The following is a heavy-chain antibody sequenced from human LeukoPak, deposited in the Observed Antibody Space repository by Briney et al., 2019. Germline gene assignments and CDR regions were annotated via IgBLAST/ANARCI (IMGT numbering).Heavy chain of an antibody. V-gene: IGHV4-31*03. Sequence: SETLSLTCTVSGGSISSGGYYWSWIRQHPGKGLEWIGYIYYSGSTYYNPSLKSRVTISVDTSKNQFSLKLSSVTAADTAVYYCARVRYSSSWYVIKYYYYGMDVWGQGTTVTVSS. CDR2: IYYSGST. CDR3: ARVRYSSSWYVIKYYYYGMDV. J-gene: IGHJ6*02. D-gene: IGHD6-13*01. CDR1: GGSISSGGYY.